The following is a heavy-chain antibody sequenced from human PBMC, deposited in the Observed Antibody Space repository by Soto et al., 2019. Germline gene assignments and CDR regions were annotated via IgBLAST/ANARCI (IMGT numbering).Heavy chain of an antibody. CDR2: MNPNSGNT. D-gene: IGHD6-13*01. Sequence: ASVKVSCKASGYTFTSYDINWVRQATGQGLEWMGWMNPNSGNTGYAQKFQGRVTMTRNTSISTAYMELSSLRSEDTAVYYCARGPRIAAAGWGGRDPWGQGTLVTGSS. V-gene: IGHV1-8*01. J-gene: IGHJ5*02. CDR3: ARGPRIAAAGWGGRDP. CDR1: GYTFTSYD.